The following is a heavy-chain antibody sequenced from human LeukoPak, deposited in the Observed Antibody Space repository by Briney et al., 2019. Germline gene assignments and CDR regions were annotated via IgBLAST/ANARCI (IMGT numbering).Heavy chain of an antibody. CDR1: VVSITTYY. D-gene: IGHD3-22*01. CDR2: IYTSGIN. CDR3: ARGVRNYDSSGYYLYYFDS. Sequence: PETLSLTCTVSVVSITTYYCSWIRQPPGKGLEWIGYIYTSGINNYNPSLKSRVTISVDTSKTQCSMKLRSVTVADTAVYYCARGVRNYDSSGYYLYYFDSWGQGALVTVSS. V-gene: IGHV4-4*09. J-gene: IGHJ4*02.